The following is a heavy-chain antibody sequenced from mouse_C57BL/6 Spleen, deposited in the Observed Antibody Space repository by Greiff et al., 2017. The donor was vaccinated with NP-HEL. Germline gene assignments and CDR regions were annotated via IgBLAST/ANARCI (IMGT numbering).Heavy chain of an antibody. CDR2: FYPGSGSI. D-gene: IGHD1-1*01. CDR3: ARHEDRRSYYYGSRYFDV. V-gene: IGHV1-62-2*01. CDR1: GYTFTEYT. J-gene: IGHJ1*03. Sequence: QVQLQQSGAELVKPGASVKLSCKASGYTFTEYTIHWVKQRSGQGLEWIGWFYPGSGSIKYNEKFKDKATLTADKSSSTVYMELSRLTSEDSAVYFCARHEDRRSYYYGSRYFDVWGTGTTVTVSS.